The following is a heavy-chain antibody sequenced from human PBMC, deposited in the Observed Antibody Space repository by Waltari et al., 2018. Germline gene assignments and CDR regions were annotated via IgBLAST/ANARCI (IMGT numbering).Heavy chain of an antibody. J-gene: IGHJ4*02. CDR3: ARARDFWTGYYST. Sequence: QAQLVQSGAEVKKPGASVKVSCPASGYPFTGFFIHWVRQAPGQGLEWMGRVNGNTGGTKYAQKFQGRVTMTRDTSINTAYLELNSLGYDDTAVYFCARARDFWTGYYSTWGQGTLVTVSS. CDR1: GYPFTGFF. CDR2: VNGNTGGT. V-gene: IGHV1-2*06. D-gene: IGHD3-3*01.